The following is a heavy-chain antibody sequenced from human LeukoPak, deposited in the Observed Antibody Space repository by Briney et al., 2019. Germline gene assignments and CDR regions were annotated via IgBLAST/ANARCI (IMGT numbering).Heavy chain of an antibody. V-gene: IGHV3-7*01. J-gene: IGHJ3*01. Sequence: GGSLRLSCAASGFTFSSYWMSWVRQAPGKGLEWAANIKEDGTHKYYVGSVRGRFTISRDNAKNSLYLQMNSLRAEDTAIYYCAREARGTRAAFDVWSQGTMVTVFS. CDR1: GFTFSSYW. D-gene: IGHD2-8*01. CDR3: AREARGTRAAFDV. CDR2: IKEDGTHK.